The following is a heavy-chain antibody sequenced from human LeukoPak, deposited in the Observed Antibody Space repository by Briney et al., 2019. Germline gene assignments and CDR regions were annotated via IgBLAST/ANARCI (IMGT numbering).Heavy chain of an antibody. CDR1: GFTFSNYA. CDR2: IRYDGSKT. D-gene: IGHD6-6*01. V-gene: IGHV3-30*02. J-gene: IGHJ4*02. CDR3: ARDHLSSIAAIDY. Sequence: PGGSLRLSCAASGFTFSNYAMHWLRQAPGKGLEWVACIRYDGSKTYYADSVKGRFTISRDNSKHTLYLQMNSLRPEDTAVYYCARDHLSSIAAIDYWGQGTLVTVSS.